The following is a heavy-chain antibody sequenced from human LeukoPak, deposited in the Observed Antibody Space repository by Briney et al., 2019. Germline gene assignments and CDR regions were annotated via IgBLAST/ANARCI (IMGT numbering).Heavy chain of an antibody. D-gene: IGHD1-26*01. CDR3: AKDSGFIVGADV. J-gene: IGHJ6*02. Sequence: GGSLRLSCAASGFTFSSYAMSWVRQAPGKGLGWVSAISGSGGSTYYADSVKGRFTISRDNSKNTLYLQMNSLRAEDTAVYYCAKDSGFIVGADVWGQGTTVTVSS. CDR1: GFTFSSYA. V-gene: IGHV3-23*01. CDR2: ISGSGGST.